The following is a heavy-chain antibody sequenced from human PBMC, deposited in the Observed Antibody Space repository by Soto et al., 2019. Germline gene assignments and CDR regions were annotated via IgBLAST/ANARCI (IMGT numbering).Heavy chain of an antibody. CDR1: GGSISSYY. V-gene: IGHV4-59*01. CDR2: SIYIGGP. D-gene: IGHD6-6*01. Sequence: KPSETLSLTCTVSGGSISSYYWSWIRQPPGKGLEWIGYSIYIGGPIYNPSLKSRVTISIDTSKNQFSLKLSSVTAADTAVYYCTRVVGSSGWSDYWGQGTMVTVYS. CDR3: TRVVGSSGWSDY. J-gene: IGHJ4*02.